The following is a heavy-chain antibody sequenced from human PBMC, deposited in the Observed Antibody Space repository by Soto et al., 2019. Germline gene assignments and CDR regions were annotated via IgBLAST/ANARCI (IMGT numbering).Heavy chain of an antibody. J-gene: IGHJ4*02. CDR1: GFTFGSFG. CDR3: GRLMAAAGTDY. D-gene: IGHD6-13*01. V-gene: IGHV3-23*01. CDR2: ISTSGGTT. Sequence: TGGSLRLSCAASGFTFGSFGMSWVRQAPGKGLEWVSSISTSGGTTCYVDSVKGRFTISRDNFKNTLYLQFNNLRAEDTAVYYCGRLMAAAGTDYWGRGTLVTVSS.